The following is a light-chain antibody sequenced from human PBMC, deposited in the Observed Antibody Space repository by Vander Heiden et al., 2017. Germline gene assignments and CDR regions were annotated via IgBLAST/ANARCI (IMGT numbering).Light chain of an antibody. CDR3: SSYTSISTYV. J-gene: IGLJ1*01. CDR2: DVS. CDR1: SSDVGGYNC. Sequence: QSALTQPPAVAGTPGKSSTIACTGTSSDVGGYNCVSWYQQHPGKAPKLMIYDVSHRPSGVSNRFSGSKSGNAASLTISGLQAEDEADYYCSSYTSISTYVFGTGTKVTVL. V-gene: IGLV2-14*01.